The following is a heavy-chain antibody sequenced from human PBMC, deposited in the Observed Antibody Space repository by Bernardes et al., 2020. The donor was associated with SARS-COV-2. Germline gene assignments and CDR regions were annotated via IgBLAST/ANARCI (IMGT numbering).Heavy chain of an antibody. V-gene: IGHV2-5*01. Sequence: SGPTLGKPTQTLTLTCDFSGFSFSTSGVGVGWIRQPPRKALEWLALIYWNDDKRYSPSLKSRLTIIKDTSKNQVVLTMTNLDPVDSATYYCAHIRAVPGALPFDAWGQGILVTVSS. CDR1: GFSFSTSGVG. J-gene: IGHJ5*02. CDR3: AHIRAVPGALPFDA. D-gene: IGHD6-19*01. CDR2: IYWNDDK.